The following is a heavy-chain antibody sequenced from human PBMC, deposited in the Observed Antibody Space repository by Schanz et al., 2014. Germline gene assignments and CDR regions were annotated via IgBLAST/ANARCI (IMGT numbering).Heavy chain of an antibody. CDR3: ARGGSGSHYRLDY. Sequence: EVQLLESGGGLVQPGGSLKLSCAASGLIFSNYVMSWVRQAPGRGLEWVSYISGSSRTIYYADSMKGRFTVSRDNAENALYLQMNSLRAEDTGLYFCARGGSGSHYRLDYWGQGTLVNVSS. CDR1: GLIFSNYV. V-gene: IGHV3-48*01. D-gene: IGHD1-26*01. CDR2: ISGSSRTI. J-gene: IGHJ4*02.